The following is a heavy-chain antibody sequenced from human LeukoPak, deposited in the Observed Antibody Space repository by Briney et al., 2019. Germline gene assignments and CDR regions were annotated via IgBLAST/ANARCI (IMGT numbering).Heavy chain of an antibody. Sequence: SETLSLTCTVSGGSISSSGYYWGWVRQTPGKGLEWIGSVDYSGKTYYIPSLKSRITISLDMSKNQYSLKLSSVTAADTAVYYCARDLKFFDIDYWGQGILVTVSS. CDR3: ARDLKFFDIDY. CDR2: VDYSGKT. CDR1: GGSISSSGYY. D-gene: IGHD3/OR15-3a*01. J-gene: IGHJ4*02. V-gene: IGHV4-39*07.